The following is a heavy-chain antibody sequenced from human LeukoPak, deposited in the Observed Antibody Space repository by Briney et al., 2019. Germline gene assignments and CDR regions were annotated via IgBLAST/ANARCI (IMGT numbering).Heavy chain of an antibody. CDR1: GFTFSSYT. CDR3: AKDGGLWVSAHWGDS. Sequence: GGSLRLSCTASGFTFSSYTMSWVRQAPGKGLKWVSTITTGGPNAYYADSVKGRFTVSRDDSKNTLYLQMNSLRAEDTAVYYCAKDGGLWVSAHWGDSWGRGTLVTVSS. V-gene: IGHV3-23*01. J-gene: IGHJ4*02. CDR2: ITTGGPNA. D-gene: IGHD7-27*01.